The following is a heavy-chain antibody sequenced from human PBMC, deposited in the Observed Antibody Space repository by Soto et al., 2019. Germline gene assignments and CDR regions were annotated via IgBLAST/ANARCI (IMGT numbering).Heavy chain of an antibody. D-gene: IGHD2-15*01. J-gene: IGHJ6*02. CDR3: ARGSGTYYYGMDV. CDR1: GFTFSSYG. CDR2: IWYDGSNK. V-gene: IGHV3-33*01. Sequence: QVQLVESGGGVVQPGRSLRLSCAASGFTFSSYGMHWVRQAPGKGLEWVAIIWYDGSNKNYGDSVEGRFTISRDNSKNTLYVQMNSLRVEDTAVYYCARGSGTYYYGMDVWGQGTTVTVSS.